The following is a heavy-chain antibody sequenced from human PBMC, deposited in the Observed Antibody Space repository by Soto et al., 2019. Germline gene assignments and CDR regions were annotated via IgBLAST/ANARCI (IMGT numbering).Heavy chain of an antibody. CDR3: ARDPLWGTAMVLWYFDL. CDR1: GFTFNNYA. V-gene: IGHV3-30-3*01. Sequence: GGSLRLSCAASGFTFNNYAMHWVRQAPGKGLEWVALISYDGSNKYYAEYVKGRFTISRDNSKNTLYLQMNSLRAEDTAVYYCARDPLWGTAMVLWYFDLWGRGTLVTVSS. D-gene: IGHD5-18*01. J-gene: IGHJ2*01. CDR2: ISYDGSNK.